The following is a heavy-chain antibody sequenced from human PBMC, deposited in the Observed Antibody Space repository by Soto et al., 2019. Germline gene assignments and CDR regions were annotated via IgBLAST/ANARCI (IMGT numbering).Heavy chain of an antibody. Sequence: PGGSLRLSCAASGFTVSNYWMSWVRQAPGKGLEWVASIKQDGSEKYLVDSVKGRFTVSKDNAKNSLYLQMNSLRAEDTAVYYCARDLGYCSGGSCYTVLDFWGQGTLVTVS. CDR1: GFTVSNYW. CDR2: IKQDGSEK. D-gene: IGHD2-15*01. J-gene: IGHJ4*02. V-gene: IGHV3-7*01. CDR3: ARDLGYCSGGSCYTVLDF.